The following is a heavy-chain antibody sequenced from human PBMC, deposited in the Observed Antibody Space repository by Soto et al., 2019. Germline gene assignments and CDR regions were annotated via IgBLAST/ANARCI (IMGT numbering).Heavy chain of an antibody. J-gene: IGHJ5*02. D-gene: IGHD1-1*01. CDR3: ARGSWNHRFDP. CDR2: IYYSGST. CDR1: GGSISSGDYY. V-gene: IGHV4-30-4*01. Sequence: SETLSLTCTVSGGSISSGDYYWSWIRQPPGKGLEWIGYIYYSGSTYYNPSLKSRVTISVDTSKNQFSLKLSSVTAADTAVYYCARGSWNHRFDPWGQGTLVTVSS.